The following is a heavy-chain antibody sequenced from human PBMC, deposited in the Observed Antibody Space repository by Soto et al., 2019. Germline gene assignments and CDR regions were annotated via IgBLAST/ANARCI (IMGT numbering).Heavy chain of an antibody. CDR3: ASREWLSH. D-gene: IGHD3-3*01. V-gene: IGHV1-2*02. CDR2: INPYSGDT. J-gene: IGHJ4*02. Sequence: VASVKVSCKTSGYSFSGHYFHWVRLAPGQSLEWMGWINPYSGDTNYAQRFQGRVTLTRDTSISTAYMELSSLRSDDTAVYYCASREWLSHWGQGTLVTVSS. CDR1: GYSFSGHY.